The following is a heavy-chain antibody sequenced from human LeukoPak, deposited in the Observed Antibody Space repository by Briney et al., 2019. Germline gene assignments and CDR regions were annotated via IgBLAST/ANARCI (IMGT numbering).Heavy chain of an antibody. CDR1: GYTFTGYY. CDR2: INPNSGGT. Sequence: GASVKVSCKASGYTFTGYYMHWVRQAPGQGLEWMGCINPNSGGTNYAQKFQGWVTMTRDTSISTAYMELSRLRSDDTAVYYCARGSDIVVVPAAGPFNYLGQGTLVVVSS. D-gene: IGHD2-2*01. J-gene: IGHJ4*02. CDR3: ARGSDIVVVPAAGPFNY. V-gene: IGHV1-2*04.